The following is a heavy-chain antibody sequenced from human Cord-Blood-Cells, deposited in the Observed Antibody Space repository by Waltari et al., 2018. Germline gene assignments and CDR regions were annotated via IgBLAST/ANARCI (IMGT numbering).Heavy chain of an antibody. CDR3: AREGLGEDWYFDL. Sequence: QVQLVESVGGVVQPGRSLSLSCAASAFTFRSCALHWVRQALGKGLEWVAVISYDGSNKYYAGSVKGRFTISRDKSKNTLYLQMNSLRAEDTAVYYCAREGLGEDWYFDLWGRGTLVTVSS. V-gene: IGHV3-30-3*01. CDR1: AFTFRSCA. CDR2: ISYDGSNK. J-gene: IGHJ2*01. D-gene: IGHD3-16*01.